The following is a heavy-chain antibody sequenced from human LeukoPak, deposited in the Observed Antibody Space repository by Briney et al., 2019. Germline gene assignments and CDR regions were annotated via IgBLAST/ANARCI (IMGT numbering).Heavy chain of an antibody. D-gene: IGHD3-10*01. CDR2: IYHSGST. J-gene: IGHJ5*02. CDR1: GYSISSGYY. Sequence: KPSETLSLTCNVSGYSISSGYYWGWIRQPPGKGLEWIGSIYHSGSTYYNPSLKSRVTISVDTSKNQFSLKLSSVTAADTAVYYCASSIVNVLLWFGEFIAWGQGTLVTVSS. CDR3: ASSIVNVLLWFGEFIA. V-gene: IGHV4-38-2*02.